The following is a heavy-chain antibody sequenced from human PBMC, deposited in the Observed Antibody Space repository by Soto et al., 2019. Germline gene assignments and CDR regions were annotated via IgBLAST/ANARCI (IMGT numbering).Heavy chain of an antibody. Sequence: QVQLVESGGGVVQPGRSLRLSCAASGFTFSSYAMHWVRQAPGKALEWVAVISYDGSNKYYADSVKGRFTISRDNSKNTLYLQMNSLRAEDTAVYYCARGIRWRTKPYWYFDLWGRGTLVTVSS. J-gene: IGHJ2*01. CDR1: GFTFSSYA. CDR3: ARGIRWRTKPYWYFDL. V-gene: IGHV3-30-3*01. D-gene: IGHD4-17*01. CDR2: ISYDGSNK.